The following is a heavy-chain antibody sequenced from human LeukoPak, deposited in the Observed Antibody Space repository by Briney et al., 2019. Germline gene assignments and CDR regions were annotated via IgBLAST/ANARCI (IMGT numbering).Heavy chain of an antibody. Sequence: SVKVSCKASGYTFTSYGISWVRQAPGQGLEWMGGIIPIFGTANYAQKFQGRVTITADESTSTAYMELSSLRSEDTAVYYCARVLDSSGYYYFDYWGQGTLVTVSS. J-gene: IGHJ4*02. D-gene: IGHD3-22*01. CDR1: GYTFTSYG. CDR3: ARVLDSSGYYYFDY. V-gene: IGHV1-69*13. CDR2: IIPIFGTA.